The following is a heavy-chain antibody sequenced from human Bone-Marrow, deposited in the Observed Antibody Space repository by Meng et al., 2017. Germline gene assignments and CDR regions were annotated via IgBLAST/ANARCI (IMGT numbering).Heavy chain of an antibody. CDR3: ARDPGRDSSSIFNRFLKANWFDP. CDR2: INTNTGNP. D-gene: IGHD6-6*01. J-gene: IGHJ5*02. Sequence: ASVKVSCKASGYTFTSYAMNWVRQAPGQGLEWMGWINTNTGNPTYAQGFTGRFVFSLDTSVSTAYLQISSLKAEDTAVYYCARDPGRDSSSIFNRFLKANWFDPWGQGTLVTVSS. V-gene: IGHV7-4-1*02. CDR1: GYTFTSYA.